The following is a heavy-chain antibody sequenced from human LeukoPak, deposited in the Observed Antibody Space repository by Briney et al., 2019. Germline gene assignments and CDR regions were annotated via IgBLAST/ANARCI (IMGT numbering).Heavy chain of an antibody. CDR2: ISYDGSNK. CDR3: ARDLSGSGTFDY. CDR1: GFTFSSYA. V-gene: IGHV3-30-3*01. Sequence: GGSLRLSCAASGFTFSSYAMHWVRQAPGKGLEWVAVISYDGSNKYYADSVKGRFTISRDNSKNTLYLQMNSLRAEDTAVYYCARDLSGSGTFDYWGQGTLVTVSS. J-gene: IGHJ4*02. D-gene: IGHD1-1*01.